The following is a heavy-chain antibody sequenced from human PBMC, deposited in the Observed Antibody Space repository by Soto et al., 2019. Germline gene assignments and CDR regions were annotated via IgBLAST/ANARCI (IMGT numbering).Heavy chain of an antibody. D-gene: IGHD2-15*01. CDR2: RYYSEST. CDR1: GGSITTGGYY. V-gene: IGHV4-31*03. CDR3: ERTKCSGGSCYSGSRDY. Sequence: PSLTCTVPGGSITTGGYYWSWIRQLPGKGLEWIGHRYYSESTYYNPSLKSRVSISLDTSKNQFSLKLSFVTAADTAMYYCERTKCSGGSCYSGSRDYWGKGNPAT. J-gene: IGHJ4*02.